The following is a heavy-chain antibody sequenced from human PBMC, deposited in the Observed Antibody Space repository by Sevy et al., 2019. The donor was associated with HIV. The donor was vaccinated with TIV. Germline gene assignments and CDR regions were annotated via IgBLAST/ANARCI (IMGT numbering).Heavy chain of an antibody. CDR3: AREGGGYCSGGSCYSGYYFDY. J-gene: IGHJ4*02. D-gene: IGHD2-15*01. Sequence: GGSLRLSCAASGFTFSSYAMHWVRQAPGKGLEWVAVISYDGSNKYYADSVKGRFTISRDNSKNTLYLQMNSLRAEDTAVYYCAREGGGYCSGGSCYSGYYFDYWGQGTLVTVSS. CDR2: ISYDGSNK. V-gene: IGHV3-30*04. CDR1: GFTFSSYA.